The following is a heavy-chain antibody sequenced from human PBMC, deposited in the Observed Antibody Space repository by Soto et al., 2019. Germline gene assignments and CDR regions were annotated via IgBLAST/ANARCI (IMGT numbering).Heavy chain of an antibody. D-gene: IGHD6-13*01. CDR1: GYTFTNYG. CDR2: ISTYNGNT. V-gene: IGHV1-18*01. CDR3: ARVRYSSSWPDY. Sequence: GASVKVSCKASGYTFTNYGFSWVRQAPGQGLEWMGWISTYNGNTIYAQKLQGRVTMTTNTSTSTAYMELRSLTSDDTAVFYCARVRYSSSWPDYWGQGTPVTVS. J-gene: IGHJ4*02.